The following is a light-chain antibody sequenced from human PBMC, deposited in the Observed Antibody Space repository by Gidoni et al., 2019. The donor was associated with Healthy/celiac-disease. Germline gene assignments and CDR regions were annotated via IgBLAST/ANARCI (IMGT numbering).Light chain of an antibody. CDR3: KQSYRTPYT. CDR1: QSISSY. J-gene: IGKJ2*01. CDR2: AAS. V-gene: IGKV1-39*01. Sequence: DIQMTQSPSSLSASVGARVTITCRASQSISSYLNWYQHKPGKAPKLLIYAASSLQSGVPSRFSGSGSGTDFTLTISSLQPEDFATYYCKQSYRTPYTFGQGTKLEIK.